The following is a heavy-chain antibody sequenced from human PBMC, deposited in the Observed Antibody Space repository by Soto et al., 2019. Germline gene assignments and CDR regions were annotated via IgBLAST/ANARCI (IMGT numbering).Heavy chain of an antibody. CDR2: IKQDGSEK. CDR3: ARGGHNWNYDGAFDI. V-gene: IGHV3-7*03. CDR1: GFTFSSYG. Sequence: GGSLRLSCAASGFTFSSYGMIWVRQAPGKGLEWVANIKQDGSEKYYVDSVKGRFTISRDNAKNSLYLQMNSLRAEDTAVYYCARGGHNWNYDGAFDIWGQGTMVTVSS. D-gene: IGHD1-7*01. J-gene: IGHJ3*02.